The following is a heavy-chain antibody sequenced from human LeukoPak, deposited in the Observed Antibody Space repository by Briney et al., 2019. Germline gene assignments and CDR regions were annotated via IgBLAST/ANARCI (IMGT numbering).Heavy chain of an antibody. CDR3: ANLYGDSSNGLDV. Sequence: PGASLRHSCVASGFAFSSYAMTWVRQAPGKGLEWVSAISASGGTTYYEDSVKGRFTISRDNSKNTVHLQMNSLRAEDTAVYYCANLYGDSSNGLDVWGQGTTVTVSS. D-gene: IGHD4-17*01. CDR1: GFAFSSYA. CDR2: ISASGGTT. V-gene: IGHV3-23*01. J-gene: IGHJ6*02.